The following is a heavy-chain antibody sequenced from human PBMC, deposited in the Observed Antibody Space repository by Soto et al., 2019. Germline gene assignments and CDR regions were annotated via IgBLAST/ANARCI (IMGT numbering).Heavy chain of an antibody. J-gene: IGHJ3*02. CDR1: GFTFSTYA. D-gene: IGHD3-10*01. CDR2: ISGSGGIT. Sequence: GGSLRLSCAASGFTFSTYAMSWVRQAPGKGLEWVSGISGSGGITYYADSVKGRFTISRDNSKNTLYLQMNSLRAEDTAVYYCAKPIGRVVNIFDAFDIWGQGTKVTVSS. V-gene: IGHV3-23*01. CDR3: AKPIGRVVNIFDAFDI.